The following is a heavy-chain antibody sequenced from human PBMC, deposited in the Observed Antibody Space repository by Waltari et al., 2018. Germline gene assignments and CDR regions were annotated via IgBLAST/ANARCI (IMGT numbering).Heavy chain of an antibody. CDR2: ISPIPGIA. Sequence: QVQLVQSGAEVKKPGSSVKVSCKASGGTFSSYTFSWVRQAPGQGLEWMGRISPIPGIANYAQKFQGRVTITADKSTSTAYMELSSLRSEDKAVYYCGGGGTTTASIDYWGQGTLVTVSS. V-gene: IGHV1-69*02. CDR3: GGGGTTTASIDY. D-gene: IGHD1-1*01. J-gene: IGHJ4*02. CDR1: GGTFSSYT.